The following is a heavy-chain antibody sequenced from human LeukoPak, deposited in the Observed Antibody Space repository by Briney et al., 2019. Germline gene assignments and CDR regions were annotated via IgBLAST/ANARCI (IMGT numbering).Heavy chain of an antibody. CDR2: AYYSGST. Sequence: SETLSLTCTVSGGSISSSSYYWGWIRQPPGKGLEWIGSAYYSGSTCYNPSLKSRVTISVDTSKNQFSLELSSVTAADTAVYYCARVDTAMVINYYYMDVWGKGTTVTVSS. J-gene: IGHJ6*03. CDR3: ARVDTAMVINYYYMDV. CDR1: GGSISSSSYY. D-gene: IGHD5-18*01. V-gene: IGHV4-39*07.